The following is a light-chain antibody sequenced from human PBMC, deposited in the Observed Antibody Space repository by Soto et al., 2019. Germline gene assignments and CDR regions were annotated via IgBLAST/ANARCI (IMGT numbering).Light chain of an antibody. Sequence: QSVLTQPRSVSGSPGQSVTISCSGTISGVGGYNYVSWYQQHPGKAPKLMIYDVSKRPSGVPDRFSGSKSGNTASLTISGLQTADEADYYCCSFAGTYIFVIFGGGTKLTVL. J-gene: IGLJ2*01. CDR3: CSFAGTYIFVI. CDR2: DVS. CDR1: ISGVGGYNY. V-gene: IGLV2-11*01.